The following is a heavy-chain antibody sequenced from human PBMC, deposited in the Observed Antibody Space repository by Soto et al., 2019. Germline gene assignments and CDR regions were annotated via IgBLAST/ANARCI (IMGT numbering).Heavy chain of an antibody. V-gene: IGHV3-30-3*01. D-gene: IGHD6-6*01. J-gene: IGHJ4*02. CDR2: ISYDGSNK. Sequence: QVQLVESGGGVVQPGRSLRLSCAASGFTFSSYAMHWVRQAPGKGLEWVAVISYDGSNKYYADSVKGRFTISRDNSKNTLYLQMNSLRAEDTAVYYSARESPVHLFGYWGQGTLVTVSS. CDR1: GFTFSSYA. CDR3: ARESPVHLFGY.